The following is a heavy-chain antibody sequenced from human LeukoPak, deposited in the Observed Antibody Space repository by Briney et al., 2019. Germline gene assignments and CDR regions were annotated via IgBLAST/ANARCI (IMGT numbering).Heavy chain of an antibody. J-gene: IGHJ4*02. D-gene: IGHD3-10*01. Sequence: GGSLRLSCAASGFTVSSNYMSWVRQAPGKGLEWVSIIYSGGSTFYADSVKGRFTISRDNFKNTLYLEVISLTAEDTAVYYCAKDDAWLKFGEWSQGTLVTVSS. CDR2: IYSGGST. CDR3: AKDDAWLKFGE. CDR1: GFTVSSNY. V-gene: IGHV3-53*01.